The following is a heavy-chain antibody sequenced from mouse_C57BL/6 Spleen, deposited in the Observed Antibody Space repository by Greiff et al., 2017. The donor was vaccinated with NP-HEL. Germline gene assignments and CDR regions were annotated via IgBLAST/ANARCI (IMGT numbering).Heavy chain of an antibody. V-gene: IGHV1-18*01. J-gene: IGHJ4*01. D-gene: IGHD2-4*01. CDR1: GYTFTDYN. CDR3: ARYDYDGYYAMDY. CDR2: INPNHGGT. Sequence: EVQLQQSGPELVKPGASVKIPCKASGYTFTDYNMDWVKQSHGKSLEWIGDINPNHGGTIYNQKFKGTATLTVDKSSSTAYMELRSLTSEDTAFYYCARYDYDGYYAMDYWGQGTSVTVSS.